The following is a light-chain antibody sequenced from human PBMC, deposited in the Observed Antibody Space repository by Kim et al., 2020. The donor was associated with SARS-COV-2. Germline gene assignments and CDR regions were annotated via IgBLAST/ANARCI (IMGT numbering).Light chain of an antibody. CDR3: QYYDSSLSGSV. CDR1: SSNIGAGYD. Sequence: QRVTNSCTGSSSNIGAGYDVHWYQHLPGTAPKLLIYGNSNRPSGVPDRFSGSKSGTSASLAITGLQAEDEADYYCQYYDSSLSGSVFGGGTQLTVL. V-gene: IGLV1-40*01. CDR2: GNS. J-gene: IGLJ2*01.